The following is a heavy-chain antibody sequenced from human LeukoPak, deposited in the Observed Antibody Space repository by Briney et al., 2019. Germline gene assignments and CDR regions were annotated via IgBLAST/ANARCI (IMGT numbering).Heavy chain of an antibody. CDR1: GFSFNNAW. Sequence: GGSLRLSCAASGFSFNNAWMSWVRQAPGKGLEWVGRIKSKTYGGTTDYAAPVKGRFTISRDDAKNTLYLQINSLKTEDTAVYYCTTVGPSGYYDRSGYYYLDYWGQCTLVTVSS. V-gene: IGHV3-15*01. J-gene: IGHJ4*02. CDR3: TTVGPSGYYDRSGYYYLDY. CDR2: IKSKTYGGTT. D-gene: IGHD3-22*01.